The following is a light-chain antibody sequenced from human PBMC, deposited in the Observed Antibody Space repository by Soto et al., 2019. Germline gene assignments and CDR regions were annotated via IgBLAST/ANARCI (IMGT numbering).Light chain of an antibody. Sequence: DIVMTQSPLSLSFTPGEPASISCRSSQSLLHSNGNHYLEWYFQKPGQSPQLLIYLASIRASGVPDRFSGSGSGTDFTLKISRVEAEDVGIYYCMHALHTRRTFGQGTKVEIK. CDR1: QSLLHSNGNHY. V-gene: IGKV2-28*01. CDR3: MHALHTRRT. J-gene: IGKJ1*01. CDR2: LAS.